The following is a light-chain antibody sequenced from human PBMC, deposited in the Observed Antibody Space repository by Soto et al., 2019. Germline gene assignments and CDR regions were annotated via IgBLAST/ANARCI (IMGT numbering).Light chain of an antibody. Sequence: ETVWTQTPGTLVLSPEKRGTLSCSASQRFGSSNLAWYQQKPGQAPRLLIYSTSSRATGIPDRFSGSGSGTDFTLTISRREPEDFAVYYCQQYGNAAWTFGQGTKVDI. CDR2: STS. J-gene: IGKJ1*01. CDR1: QRFGSSN. CDR3: QQYGNAAWT. V-gene: IGKV3-20*01.